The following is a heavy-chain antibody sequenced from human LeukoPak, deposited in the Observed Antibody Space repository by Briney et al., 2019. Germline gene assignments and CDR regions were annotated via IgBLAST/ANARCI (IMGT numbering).Heavy chain of an antibody. CDR2: INPSGGST. D-gene: IGHD4-17*01. Sequence: ASVKVSCKASGYTFTSYYMHWVRQAPGQGLEWMGIINPSGGSTSYAQKFQGRVTMTRDTSTTTVYMELSSLRSEDTAVYYCARLYGDYLFDYWGQGTLVTVSS. J-gene: IGHJ4*02. CDR3: ARLYGDYLFDY. V-gene: IGHV1-46*01. CDR1: GYTFTSYY.